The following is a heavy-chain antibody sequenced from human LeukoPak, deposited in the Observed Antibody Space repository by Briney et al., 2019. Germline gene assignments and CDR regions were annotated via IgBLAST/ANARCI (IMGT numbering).Heavy chain of an antibody. V-gene: IGHV4-39*01. J-gene: IGHJ4*02. D-gene: IGHD1-26*01. CDR3: ARRTSNPVGAIDY. CDR1: GGSISISNYY. Sequence: SETLSLTCTVSGGSISISNYYWGWIRQPPGRGLEWIESISYSGTYYNPSLKSRLTISVDTSKNHFSLNLRSVTAADTAVYYCARRTSNPVGAIDYWGQGTLVTVPS. CDR2: ISYSGT.